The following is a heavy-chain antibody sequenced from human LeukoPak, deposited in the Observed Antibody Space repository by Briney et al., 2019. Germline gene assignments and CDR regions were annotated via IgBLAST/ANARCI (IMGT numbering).Heavy chain of an antibody. D-gene: IGHD4-11*01. CDR1: GYTFTGYY. CDR2: INPSGGST. Sequence: ASVKVSCKASGYTFTGYYMHWVRQAPGQGLEWMGRINPSGGSTSYAQKFQGRVTMTRDTSTSTVYMELSSLRSVDTAVYYCARERGPRDLQQSYYYYYMDVWGKGTTVTVSS. CDR3: ARERGPRDLQQSYYYYYMDV. V-gene: IGHV1-46*03. J-gene: IGHJ6*03.